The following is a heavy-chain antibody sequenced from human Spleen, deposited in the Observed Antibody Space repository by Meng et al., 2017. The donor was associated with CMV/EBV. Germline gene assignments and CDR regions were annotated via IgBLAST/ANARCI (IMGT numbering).Heavy chain of an antibody. V-gene: IGHV4-61*01. D-gene: IGHD3/OR15-3a*01. Sequence: TCTVSGGSVSSGSSYWSWIRQPPGKGLEWIGYIYYSGSTNYNPSLKSRVTISVDTSKNQFSLKLSSVTAADTAVYYCARGPFGPTDYWGQGTLVTVSS. J-gene: IGHJ4*02. CDR1: GGSVSSGSSY. CDR2: IYYSGST. CDR3: ARGPFGPTDY.